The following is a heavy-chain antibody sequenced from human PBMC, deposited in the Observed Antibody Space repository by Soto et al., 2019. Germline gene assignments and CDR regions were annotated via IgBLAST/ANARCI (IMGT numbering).Heavy chain of an antibody. CDR3: ARWTRGHIVVVTATRDAFDI. J-gene: IGHJ3*02. D-gene: IGHD2-21*02. V-gene: IGHV4-31*03. CDR1: GGSISSGGYY. CDR2: IYYSVST. Sequence: QVQLQESGPGLVKPSQTLSLTCTVSGGSISSGGYYWSWIRQHPGKGLEWIGYIYYSVSTYYNPSLKSRVTISVDTSKNQFSLKLSSVTAADTAVYYCARWTRGHIVVVTATRDAFDIWGQGTMVTVSS.